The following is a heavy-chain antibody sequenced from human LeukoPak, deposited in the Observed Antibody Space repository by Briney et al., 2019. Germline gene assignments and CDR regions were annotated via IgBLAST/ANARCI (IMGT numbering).Heavy chain of an antibody. D-gene: IGHD6-19*01. V-gene: IGHV4-39*01. CDR1: GVSTTNGIYY. CDR2: VHNVGST. J-gene: IGHJ4*02. CDR3: ARHAEYNSGWHFYLDH. Sequence: SETLSLTCTVSGVSTTNGIYYWAWIRQSPGKGLEWIGSVHNVGSTYYNLSLRSHVTMSIDTSKNQFSLRLNSVTAADTAVYYCARHAEYNSGWHFYLDHWGQGILVTVSS.